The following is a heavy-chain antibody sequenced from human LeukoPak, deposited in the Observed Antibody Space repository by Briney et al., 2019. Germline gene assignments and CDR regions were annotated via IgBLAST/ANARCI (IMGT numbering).Heavy chain of an antibody. CDR1: GYTFTGYY. Sequence: GASVKVSCKASGYTFTGYYMHWVRQAPGQGLEWMGGIIPIFGTANYAQKFQGRVTITADKSTSTAYMELSSLRSEDTAVYYCAGDLSGARGLKEWLVARDYYYYYMDVWGKGTTVTVSS. J-gene: IGHJ6*03. V-gene: IGHV1-69*06. CDR2: IIPIFGTA. D-gene: IGHD3-3*01. CDR3: AGDLSGARGLKEWLVARDYYYYYMDV.